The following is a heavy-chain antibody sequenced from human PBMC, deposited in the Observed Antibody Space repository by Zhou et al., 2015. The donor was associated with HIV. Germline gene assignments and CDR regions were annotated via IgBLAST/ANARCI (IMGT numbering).Heavy chain of an antibody. V-gene: IGHV1-69*06. J-gene: IGHJ4*02. CDR1: GGSFNTYE. CDR2: IIPIFGTP. D-gene: IGHD3-22*01. Sequence: QVQLVQSGAEVKKPGSSVKVSCKASGGSFNTYEISWVRQAPGQGLEWMGGIIPIFGTPNYAPKFRGRVTISADKSTRTVYMELRSLRSDDSAMYYCARDDSSGYHSFDYWGQGTLVTVSS. CDR3: ARDDSSGYHSFDY.